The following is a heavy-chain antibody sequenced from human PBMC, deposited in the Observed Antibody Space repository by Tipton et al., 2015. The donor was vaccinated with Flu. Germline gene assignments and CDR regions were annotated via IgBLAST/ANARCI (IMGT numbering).Heavy chain of an antibody. CDR1: GGSINRYY. CDR3: ARVGDGYAYDY. Sequence: LRLSCTVSGGSINRYYWSWIRQPPGKGLEWMGNIYYSGSTNYNPSLKSRVTISVDTSKNQFSLKLSSVTAADTAMYYCARVGDGYAYDYWGQGTLVTVSS. J-gene: IGHJ4*02. D-gene: IGHD5-24*01. V-gene: IGHV4-59*12. CDR2: IYYSGST.